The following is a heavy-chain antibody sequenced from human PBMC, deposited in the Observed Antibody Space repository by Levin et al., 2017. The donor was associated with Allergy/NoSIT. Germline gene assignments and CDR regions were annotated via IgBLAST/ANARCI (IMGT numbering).Heavy chain of an antibody. CDR2: ISGGGRNT. J-gene: IGHJ3*02. Sequence: GESLKISCAASGFTFRSSAMSWVRQAPGKGLEWVSSISGGGRNTYHADSVKGRFTISRDNSQNTLYLQMNSLRAEDTAVYYCANSLAPPMPTIAGGAFDIWGQGTMVTVSS. CDR1: GFTFRSSA. CDR3: ANSLAPPMPTIAGGAFDI. D-gene: IGHD5-24*01. V-gene: IGHV3-23*01.